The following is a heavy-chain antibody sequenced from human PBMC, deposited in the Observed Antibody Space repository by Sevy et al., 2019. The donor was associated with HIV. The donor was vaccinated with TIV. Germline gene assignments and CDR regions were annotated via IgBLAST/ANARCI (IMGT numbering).Heavy chain of an antibody. V-gene: IGHV3-30*18. D-gene: IGHD1-1*01. Sequence: GGSLRLSCVGSGFAFRKFGMHWVRQAPGKGLEWLSAVSYDGRNTDYSDFLKGRLTISRDNSKNTLYLDINSRRVEDKAVYFYAKVEGGTSWAFNYLDYWGRGTLVTVSS. CDR1: GFAFRKFG. J-gene: IGHJ4*02. CDR3: AKVEGGTSWAFNYLDY. CDR2: VSYDGRNT.